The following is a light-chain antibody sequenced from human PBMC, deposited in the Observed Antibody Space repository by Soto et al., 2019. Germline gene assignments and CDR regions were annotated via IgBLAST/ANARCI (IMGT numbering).Light chain of an antibody. J-gene: IGKJ4*01. CDR1: QDIATY. V-gene: IGKV1-33*01. CDR2: DAA. Sequence: DIQMIQSPSSLAASVGDRVTLTCQASQDIATYLNWYQQKPGKAPYLLIYDAANLETGVPSRFSGSGSGTHFTFTISSLQPEDFATYFCLQYSNFPARVTFGGGTKL. CDR3: LQYSNFPARVT.